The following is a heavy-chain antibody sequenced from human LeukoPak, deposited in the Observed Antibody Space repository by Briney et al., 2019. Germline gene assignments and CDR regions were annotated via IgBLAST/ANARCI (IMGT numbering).Heavy chain of an antibody. J-gene: IGHJ4*02. Sequence: GGSLRLSCAASGFTFSSYWMHWVRQAPGKGLVWVSRINSDGSSTSYADSVKGRFTISRDNAKNTLYLQMNSLRAEDTAVYYCARVPPGPDSSGFFDYWGQGNLVTVSS. CDR2: INSDGSST. D-gene: IGHD3-22*01. CDR1: GFTFSSYW. CDR3: ARVPPGPDSSGFFDY. V-gene: IGHV3-74*01.